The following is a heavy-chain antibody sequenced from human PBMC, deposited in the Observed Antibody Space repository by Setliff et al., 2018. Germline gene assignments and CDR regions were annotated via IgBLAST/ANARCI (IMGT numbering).Heavy chain of an antibody. CDR1: GFTFSGSA. Sequence: PGGFLRLSCAASGFTFSGSAVYWVRQASGRGLEWVGRIRSKADSYATAYAASVKARFTISRDDSKNTAYLQVNSLKTEDTAVYYCAITMTTGVDFFDYWGQGTLVTVSS. CDR3: AITMTTGVDFFDY. D-gene: IGHD4-17*01. V-gene: IGHV3-73*01. CDR2: IRSKADSYAT. J-gene: IGHJ4*02.